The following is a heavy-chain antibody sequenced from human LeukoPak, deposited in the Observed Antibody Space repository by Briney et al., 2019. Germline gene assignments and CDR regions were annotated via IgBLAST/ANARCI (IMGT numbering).Heavy chain of an antibody. CDR2: ISYDGSNK. CDR3: ARGIMTKVVTGFDY. J-gene: IGHJ4*02. CDR1: GFTFSSYA. D-gene: IGHD4-23*01. Sequence: GGSLRLSCAASGFTFSSYAMHWVRQAPGKGLEWVAVISYDGSNKYYADSVKGRFTISRDNSKNTLYLQMNSLRAEDTAVYYCARGIMTKVVTGFDYWGQGTLVTVSS. V-gene: IGHV3-30-3*01.